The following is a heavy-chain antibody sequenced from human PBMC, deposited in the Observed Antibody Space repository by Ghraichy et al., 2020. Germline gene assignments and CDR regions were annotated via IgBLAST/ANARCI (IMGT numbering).Heavy chain of an antibody. D-gene: IGHD1-26*01. Sequence: ASVKVSCKTSAYTFANYAIHWLRQAPGQRLEWMGWINAGKGTTKYSQRLQGRVTITSDTSASTVHMELSSLRSEDTAVYYCAKDSGTSFFDYWGQGTLVTVSS. CDR2: INAGKGTT. V-gene: IGHV1-3*01. J-gene: IGHJ4*02. CDR1: AYTFANYA. CDR3: AKDSGTSFFDY.